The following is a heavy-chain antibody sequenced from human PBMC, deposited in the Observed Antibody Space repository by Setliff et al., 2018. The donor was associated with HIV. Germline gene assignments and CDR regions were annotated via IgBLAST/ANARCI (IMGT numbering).Heavy chain of an antibody. V-gene: IGHV1-8*03. J-gene: IGHJ5*02. Sequence: ASVKVSCKASGYTFTSYDINWVRQATGQGLEWMGGKNPNRGNTGYAQKFQGRVTITRHSSISTAYMELSSLGSDETAVYYCARGGQGLLLETGFDPWGQGTLVTVSS. CDR1: GYTFTSYD. CDR2: KNPNRGNT. D-gene: IGHD3-22*01. CDR3: ARGGQGLLLETGFDP.